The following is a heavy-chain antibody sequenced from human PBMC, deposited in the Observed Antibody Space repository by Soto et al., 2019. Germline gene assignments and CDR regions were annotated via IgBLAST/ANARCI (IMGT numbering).Heavy chain of an antibody. CDR2: IKSKTDGGTT. CDR1: GFTFSNAW. CDR3: TTAVYSSSWSRIY. Sequence: GGSLRLSCAASGFTFSNAWMSWVRQAPGKGLEWVGRIKSKTDGGTTDYAAPVKGRFTISRDDSKNTLYLQMNSLKTEDTAVYYCTTAVYSSSWSRIYWGQGTLVTVSS. V-gene: IGHV3-15*01. D-gene: IGHD6-13*01. J-gene: IGHJ4*02.